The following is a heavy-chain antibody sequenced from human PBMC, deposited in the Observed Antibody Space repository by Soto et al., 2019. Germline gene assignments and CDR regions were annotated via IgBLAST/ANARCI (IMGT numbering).Heavy chain of an antibody. CDR2: SYYSGST. CDR3: AGQVPGPDGSGSYFDY. V-gene: IGHV4-59*08. J-gene: IGHJ4*02. D-gene: IGHD3-10*01. CDR1: GGSISSYY. Sequence: QVQLQESGPGLVKPSETLSLTCTVSGGSISSYYWSWIRQPPGKGLEWIGYSYYSGSTNYNPSLKIRFAISVDAAKNQFSLQLSSVAAADTAVYYCAGQVPGPDGSGSYFDYWGQGTLVTVSS.